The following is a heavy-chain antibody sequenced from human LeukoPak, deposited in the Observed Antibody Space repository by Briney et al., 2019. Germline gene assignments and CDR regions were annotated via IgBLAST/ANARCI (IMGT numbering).Heavy chain of an antibody. CDR3: ARGLRYCSSTSCYSFDY. CDR2: IYYSGST. Sequence: PSETLSLTCTVSGGSISSSSYYWGWIRQPPGKGLEWIGSIYYSGSTYYNPSLKSRVTISVDTSKNQFSLKLSPVTAADTAVYYCARGLRYCSSTSCYSFDYWGQGTLVTVSS. D-gene: IGHD2-2*01. J-gene: IGHJ4*02. V-gene: IGHV4-39*07. CDR1: GGSISSSSYY.